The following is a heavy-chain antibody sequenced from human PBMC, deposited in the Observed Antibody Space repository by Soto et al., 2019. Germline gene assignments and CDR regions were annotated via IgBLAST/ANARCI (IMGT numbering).Heavy chain of an antibody. V-gene: IGHV4-59*01. CDR1: GGSISSYY. Sequence: QVQLQESGPGLVKPSETLSLTCTVSGGSISSYYWSWIRQPPGKGLEWIGYIYYSGSTNYNPSLKSRVTISVDTSKNQFSLKLSSVTAADTAVYYCARGHAYFQHWGQGTLGTVSS. CDR2: IYYSGST. CDR3: ARGHAYFQH. J-gene: IGHJ1*01.